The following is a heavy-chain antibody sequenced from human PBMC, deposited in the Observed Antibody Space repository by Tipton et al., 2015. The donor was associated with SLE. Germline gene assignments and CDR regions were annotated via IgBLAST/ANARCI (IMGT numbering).Heavy chain of an antibody. CDR3: AKGIRFLEWFRFDS. V-gene: IGHV3-9*01. D-gene: IGHD3-3*01. Sequence: SLRLSCAVSGFTFSSYWMHWVRQAPGKGLEWVSGISWNSEKIAYADSVKGRFTISRDNAKNSLFLQMNSLRAEDTAFYYCAKGIRFLEWFRFDSWGQGTLVTVSS. CDR2: ISWNSEKI. J-gene: IGHJ4*02. CDR1: GFTFSSYW.